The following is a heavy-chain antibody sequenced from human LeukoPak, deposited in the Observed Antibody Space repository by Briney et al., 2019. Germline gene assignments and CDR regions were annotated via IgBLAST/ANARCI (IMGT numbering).Heavy chain of an antibody. V-gene: IGHV1-18*01. D-gene: IGHD3-22*01. J-gene: IGHJ4*02. Sequence: ASVKVSCKASGYTFTSYGISWVRRAPGQGLEWMGWISASNGDTNYAQNLQGRVTMTTDTSTSTAYMELRSLRSDDTAVYYCARDYDNSGHDYWGQGTLVTVSS. CDR1: GYTFTSYG. CDR3: ARDYDNSGHDY. CDR2: ISASNGDT.